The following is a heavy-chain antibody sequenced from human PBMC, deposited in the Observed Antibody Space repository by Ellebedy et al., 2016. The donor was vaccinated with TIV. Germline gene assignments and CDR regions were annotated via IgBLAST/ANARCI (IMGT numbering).Heavy chain of an antibody. Sequence: SETLSLTXTVSGGSISSGSYYWSWIRQPAGKGLEWIGRIYTSGSTNYNPSLKSRVTMSVDTSKNQFSLKLSSVTAADTAVYYCARELRITIFGVVRSDMDVWGKGTTVTVSS. CDR3: ARELRITIFGVVRSDMDV. CDR1: GGSISSGSYY. D-gene: IGHD3-3*01. V-gene: IGHV4-61*02. CDR2: IYTSGST. J-gene: IGHJ6*03.